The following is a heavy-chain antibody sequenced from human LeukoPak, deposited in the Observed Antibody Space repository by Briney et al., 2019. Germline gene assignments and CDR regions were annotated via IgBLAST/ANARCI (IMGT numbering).Heavy chain of an antibody. V-gene: IGHV3-9*01. CDR3: AKDSRYYYDSSGYSWFDP. CDR2: ISWNSGSI. D-gene: IGHD3-22*01. CDR1: GFTFDDYA. J-gene: IGHJ5*02. Sequence: PGGSLRLSCAASGFTFDDYAMHWVRQAPGKSLEWVSGISWNSGSIGYADSVKGRFTISRDNAKNSLYLQMNSLRAEDTALYYCAKDSRYYYDSSGYSWFDPWGQGTLVTVSS.